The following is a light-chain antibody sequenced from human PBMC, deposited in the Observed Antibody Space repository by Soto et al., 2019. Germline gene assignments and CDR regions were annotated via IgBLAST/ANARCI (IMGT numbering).Light chain of an antibody. CDR2: DAS. CDR1: QSVRTY. Sequence: EIVLTQSPVTLSLSPGERATLSCRASQSVRTYLAWYQVKPGHAPRLLSYDASRRASGVPSRVSGIGSGTDFTLPISRLDPEDFAIYYCQQSNTWPPITFGQGTRLEIK. CDR3: QQSNTWPPIT. J-gene: IGKJ5*01. V-gene: IGKV3-11*01.